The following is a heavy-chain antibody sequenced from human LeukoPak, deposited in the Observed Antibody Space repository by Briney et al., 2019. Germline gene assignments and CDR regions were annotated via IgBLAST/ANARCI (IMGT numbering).Heavy chain of an antibody. CDR2: FNPNSGGT. Sequence: GASVKVSCKASGYTFTAFYMHWVRQAPGQGLEWMGWFNPNSGGTEYAQKFEGRVTMTRDTSISTVYMELSMLRSDDTAVYYCAREETSITTRPWYWGQGTLVTVSS. J-gene: IGHJ4*02. D-gene: IGHD6-6*01. CDR1: GYTFTAFY. V-gene: IGHV1-2*02. CDR3: AREETSITTRPWY.